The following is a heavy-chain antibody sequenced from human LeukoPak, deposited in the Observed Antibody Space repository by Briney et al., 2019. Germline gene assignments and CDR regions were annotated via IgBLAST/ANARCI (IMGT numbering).Heavy chain of an antibody. CDR1: GYSFTSYW. Sequence: GESLKISCKGSGYSFTSYWIGWVRQMPGKGLEWMGIIYPGDSDTRYSPSFQGQVTISADKSISTAYLQWRSLKASDTAMYYCARHCSGGSCYESWFDPWGQGTLVTVSS. CDR3: ARHCSGGSCYESWFDP. CDR2: IYPGDSDT. J-gene: IGHJ5*02. D-gene: IGHD2-15*01. V-gene: IGHV5-51*01.